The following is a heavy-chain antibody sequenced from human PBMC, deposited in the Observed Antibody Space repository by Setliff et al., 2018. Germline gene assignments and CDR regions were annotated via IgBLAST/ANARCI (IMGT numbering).Heavy chain of an antibody. V-gene: IGHV3-33*01. Sequence: LRLSCAASGFTFRSYGMHWVRQAPGKGLEWVAVVWYDGTKKYHADSVKGRFTISRDNSKNTLYLQMNSLRPEDTAVYYCARTCSGSGCYAGLESWGQGTPVTSPQ. J-gene: IGHJ4*02. D-gene: IGHD2-15*01. CDR1: GFTFRSYG. CDR2: VWYDGTKK. CDR3: ARTCSGSGCYAGLES.